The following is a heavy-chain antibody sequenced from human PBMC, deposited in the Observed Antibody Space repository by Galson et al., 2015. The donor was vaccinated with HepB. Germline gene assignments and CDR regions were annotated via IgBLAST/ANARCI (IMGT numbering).Heavy chain of an antibody. D-gene: IGHD5-18*01. CDR1: GFTFSSYW. V-gene: IGHV3-7*01. CDR2: IKQDGSEK. CDR3: AREGYSYGLRVGMDV. Sequence: SLRLSCAASGFTFSSYWMSWVRQAPGKGLEWVANIKQDGSEKYYVDSVKGRFTISRDNAKNSLYLQMNSLRAEDTAVYYCAREGYSYGLRVGMDVWGQGTTVTVSS. J-gene: IGHJ6*02.